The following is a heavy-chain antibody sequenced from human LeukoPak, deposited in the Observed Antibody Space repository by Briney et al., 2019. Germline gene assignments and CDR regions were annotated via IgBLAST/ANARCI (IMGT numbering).Heavy chain of an antibody. V-gene: IGHV4-59*01. Sequence: SETLSLTCTVSGGSISVYYWSWIRQPPGQGLEWIGYIYNSGSTNYNPSLKSRLTISVDTSKNQFSLKLSSVTAADTAVYYCARDRELGYWGQGTLVTVSS. CDR2: IYNSGST. CDR3: ARDRELGY. D-gene: IGHD3-10*01. CDR1: GGSISVYY. J-gene: IGHJ4*02.